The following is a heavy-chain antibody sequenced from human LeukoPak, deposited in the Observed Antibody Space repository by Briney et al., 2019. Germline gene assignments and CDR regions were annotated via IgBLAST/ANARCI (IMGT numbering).Heavy chain of an antibody. CDR3: AKGREVRELTISPEFDY. D-gene: IGHD3-10*01. CDR1: GFTFSTYG. J-gene: IGHJ4*02. V-gene: IGHV3-30*18. Sequence: PGGSLRLSCAASGFTFSTYGMHWVRQAPGKGLEWVAVISYDGSNKYYADSVKGRFTISRDNSENTLYLQMNSLRAEDTAVYYCAKGREVRELTISPEFDYWGQGTLVTVSS. CDR2: ISYDGSNK.